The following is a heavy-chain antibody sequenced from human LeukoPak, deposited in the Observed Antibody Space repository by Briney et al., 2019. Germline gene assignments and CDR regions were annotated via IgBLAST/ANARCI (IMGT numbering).Heavy chain of an antibody. J-gene: IGHJ6*02. CDR2: ISGSGGST. V-gene: IGHV3-23*01. CDR1: GFTFSSYA. CDR3: AKDSTVTLFYYYCGMDV. Sequence: GGSLRLSCAASGFTFSSYARSWVRQAPGRGLEWVSAISGSGGSTYYADSVNGRFTISRDNSKNTLYLQRNSLRAEDTAVYYCAKDSTVTLFYYYCGMDVWGQGTTVTVSS. D-gene: IGHD4-17*01.